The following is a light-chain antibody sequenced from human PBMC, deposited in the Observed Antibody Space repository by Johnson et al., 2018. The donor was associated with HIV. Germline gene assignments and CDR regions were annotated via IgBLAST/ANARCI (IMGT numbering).Light chain of an antibody. CDR1: SSNIGNNY. J-gene: IGLJ1*01. CDR2: ENN. Sequence: QPVLTQPPSVSAAPGQKVTISCSGSSSNIGNNYVSWYQQLPGTAPKVVIYENNKRPSGIPDRFSGSKSGTSATLDITGLQTGDEAEYYWGTWDTSLSASYVFGTGTKVTVL. CDR3: GTWDTSLSASYV. V-gene: IGLV1-51*01.